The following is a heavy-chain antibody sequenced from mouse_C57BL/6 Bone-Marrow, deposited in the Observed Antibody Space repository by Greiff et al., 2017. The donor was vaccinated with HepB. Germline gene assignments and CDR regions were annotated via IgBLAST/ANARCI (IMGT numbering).Heavy chain of an antibody. J-gene: IGHJ4*01. Sequence: QVQLQQSGPELVKPGASVKISCKASGYSFTSYYIHWVKQRPGQGLEWIGWIYPGSGNTKYNEKFKGKATLTADTSSSTAYMQLSSLTSEDSAVYYCARDGSSSYYYAMDYWGQGTSVTVSS. CDR1: GYSFTSYY. CDR2: IYPGSGNT. V-gene: IGHV1-66*01. D-gene: IGHD1-1*01. CDR3: ARDGSSSYYYAMDY.